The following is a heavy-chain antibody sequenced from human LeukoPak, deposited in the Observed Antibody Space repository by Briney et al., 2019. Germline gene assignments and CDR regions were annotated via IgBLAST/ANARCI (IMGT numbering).Heavy chain of an antibody. CDR2: IRYDGSNT. J-gene: IGHJ3*02. D-gene: IGHD6-13*01. V-gene: IGHV3-30*02. CDR1: GFNFIYYG. CDR3: AKGLHSSSWNDALDI. Sequence: PGGSLRLSCVASGFNFIYYGMYWVRQAPGKGLEWVAFIRYDGSNTYYVDSVKGRFTISRDKNTLYLQMNSLRAEDTAIYYCAKGLHSSSWNDALDIWGQGTLVTVSP.